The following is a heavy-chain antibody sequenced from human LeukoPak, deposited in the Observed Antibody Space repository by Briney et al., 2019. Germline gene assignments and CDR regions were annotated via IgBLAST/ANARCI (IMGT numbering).Heavy chain of an antibody. J-gene: IGHJ4*02. CDR2: INPNSGGT. CDR1: GYTFTGYY. V-gene: IGHV1-2*02. Sequence: ASVKVSCKASGYTFTGYYVHWVRQAPGQGLEWMGWINPNSGGTNYAQKFQGRVTMTRDTSISTAYMELSRLRSDYTAVYYCAREGIDYGDYPFDYWGQGTLVTVSS. D-gene: IGHD4-17*01. CDR3: AREGIDYGDYPFDY.